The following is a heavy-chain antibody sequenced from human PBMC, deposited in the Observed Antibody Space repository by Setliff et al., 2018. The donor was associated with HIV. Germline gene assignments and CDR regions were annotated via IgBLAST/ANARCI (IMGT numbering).Heavy chain of an antibody. CDR2: IYYSGST. CDR3: AKGVAGYRYPDV. Sequence: PSETLSLTCTVSGGSISSHYWSRIRQPPGKGLEWIGYIYYSGSTNYNPSLKSRVTISVDTSKNQFSLKLSSVTAADTAVYYCAKGVAGYRYPDVWGKGTAVTVSS. CDR1: GGSISSHY. V-gene: IGHV4-59*11. D-gene: IGHD3-16*02. J-gene: IGHJ6*04.